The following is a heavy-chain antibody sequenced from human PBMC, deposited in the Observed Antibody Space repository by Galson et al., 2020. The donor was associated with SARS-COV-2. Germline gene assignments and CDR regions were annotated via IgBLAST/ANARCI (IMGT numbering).Heavy chain of an antibody. CDR1: GFTFSSYS. V-gene: IGHV3-48*02. CDR2: ISSSSSTL. CDR3: AIDLLSSSR. J-gene: IGHJ3*01. Sequence: ETGGSLRLSCVASGFTFSSYSMNWVRQAPGKGLEWVSYISSSSSTLYYADSVKGRFTISRDHAKNSLQLQMNSLRDEDTAVYYCAIDLLSSSRWGQGTMVTVSS. D-gene: IGHD3-10*01.